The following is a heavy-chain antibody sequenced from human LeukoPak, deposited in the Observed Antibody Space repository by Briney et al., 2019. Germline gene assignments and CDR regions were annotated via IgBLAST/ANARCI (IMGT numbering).Heavy chain of an antibody. J-gene: IGHJ4*02. CDR3: ARDEGRPYYDFWSGYGYLGY. V-gene: IGHV3-48*02. CDR2: ISSSSSTI. CDR1: GFTFSSYS. D-gene: IGHD3-3*01. Sequence: PGGSLRLSCAASGFTFSSYSMNWVRQAPGKGLEWVSYISSSSSTIYYADSAKGRFTISRDNAKNSLYLQMNSLRDEDTAVYYCARDEGRPYYDFWSGYGYLGYWGQGTLVTVSS.